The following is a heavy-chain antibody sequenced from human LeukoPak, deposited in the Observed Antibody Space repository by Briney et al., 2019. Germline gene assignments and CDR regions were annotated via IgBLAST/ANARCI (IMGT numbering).Heavy chain of an antibody. D-gene: IGHD2-21*01. CDR1: GGSISSGDYY. Sequence: SETLSLTRTVSGGSISSGDYYWSWIRQPPGKGLEWIGYIYYSGSTYYNPSHKSRVTISVDTSKNQFSLKLSSVTAADTAVYYCARVGSYYYDYYMDVWGKGTTVTVSS. CDR3: ARVGSYYYDYYMDV. CDR2: IYYSGST. V-gene: IGHV4-30-4*08. J-gene: IGHJ6*03.